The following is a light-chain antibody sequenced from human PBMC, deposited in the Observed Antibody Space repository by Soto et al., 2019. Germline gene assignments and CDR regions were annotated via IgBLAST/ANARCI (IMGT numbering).Light chain of an antibody. Sequence: ETVLTQSLGTLSLSPGERATLTCRASQSVSSYLAWYQQKPGQAPRLLIYDASNRATGIPARFSGSGSGTDFTLTISSLEPEDFAVYYCQQRSNWPPNTFGQGTRLEI. CDR1: QSVSSY. J-gene: IGKJ5*01. V-gene: IGKV3-11*01. CDR2: DAS. CDR3: QQRSNWPPNT.